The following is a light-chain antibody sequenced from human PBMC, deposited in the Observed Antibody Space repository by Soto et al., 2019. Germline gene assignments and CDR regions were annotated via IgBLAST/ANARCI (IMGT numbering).Light chain of an antibody. J-gene: IGKJ1*01. Sequence: EIVLTQSPATLSLSPGERATLSCRASQSVSNYLAWYQQKPGQAPRLLINGASTRATGIPARFSGSGSGTEFSLTISSLQSEDFATYYCQQYNNWPWTFGQGTKVDIK. CDR2: GAS. CDR1: QSVSNY. CDR3: QQYNNWPWT. V-gene: IGKV3-15*01.